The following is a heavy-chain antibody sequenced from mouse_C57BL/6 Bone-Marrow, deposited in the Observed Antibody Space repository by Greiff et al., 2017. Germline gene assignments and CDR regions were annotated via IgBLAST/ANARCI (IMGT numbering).Heavy chain of an antibody. CDR1: GYTFTSSW. CDR3: ARKGDDGPGVYFDY. Sequence: VQLQQPGAELVKPGASVKLSCKASGYTFTSSWMHWVKQRPGPGLEWIGMIHPNGGSTNYNEKFKSKATLTVDKSSSTAYRQLSSLTSEGSAVYYGARKGDDGPGVYFDYWSQGTTLTVSS. D-gene: IGHD1-2*01. J-gene: IGHJ2*01. V-gene: IGHV1-64*01. CDR2: IHPNGGST.